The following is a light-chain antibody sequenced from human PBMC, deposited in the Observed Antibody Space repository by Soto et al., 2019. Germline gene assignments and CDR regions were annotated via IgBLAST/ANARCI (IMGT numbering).Light chain of an antibody. Sequence: QSALTQPASVSGSPGQSITISCTGTSSEVGGYNYVSWYQQHPGKAPKLMIYDVSKRPSGVSNRFSGSKSGNTASLTISGLQAEDEADYYCSSYTSSSTLYVFGTGTKLTVL. V-gene: IGLV2-14*01. J-gene: IGLJ1*01. CDR3: SSYTSSSTLYV. CDR2: DVS. CDR1: SSEVGGYNY.